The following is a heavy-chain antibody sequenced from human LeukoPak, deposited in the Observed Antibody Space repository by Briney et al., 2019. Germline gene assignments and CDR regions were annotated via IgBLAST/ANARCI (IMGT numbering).Heavy chain of an antibody. CDR1: GFTFSSYA. Sequence: TGGSLRLSCAASGFTFSSYAMSWVRQAPGKGLEWVSAISGSGGSTYYADSVKGRFTISRDNSKNTLYLQMNSLRAEDTAVYYCAKDTRGSMTTTEGLFDYWGQGTLVTVSS. CDR2: ISGSGGST. J-gene: IGHJ4*02. CDR3: AKDTRGSMTTTEGLFDY. V-gene: IGHV3-23*01. D-gene: IGHD4-17*01.